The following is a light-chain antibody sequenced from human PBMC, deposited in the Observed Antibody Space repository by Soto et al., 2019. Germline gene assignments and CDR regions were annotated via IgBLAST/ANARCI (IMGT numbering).Light chain of an antibody. Sequence: EIVLTQSPGTLSLSPGERATLSCRASQSVSSSYLAWYQQKPGQAPRLLIYGASSRATGIPDRFSGSGSGTDFTLTISRLEPEDFAVYYCQRYNNWTLTFGGGTKVDIK. CDR3: QRYNNWTLT. CDR2: GAS. V-gene: IGKV3-20*01. J-gene: IGKJ4*01. CDR1: QSVSSSY.